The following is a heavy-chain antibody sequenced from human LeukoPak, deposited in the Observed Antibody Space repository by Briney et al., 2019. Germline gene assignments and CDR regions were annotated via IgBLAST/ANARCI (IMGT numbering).Heavy chain of an antibody. J-gene: IGHJ4*02. D-gene: IGHD6-6*01. CDR3: ATSGRQLVPPNDY. Sequence: SETLSLTCTVSGGSISSSSYYWGWIRQPPGKGLEWIGSIYYSGGTYYNPSLKSRVTISVDTSKNQFSLKLSSVTAADTAVYYCATSGRQLVPPNDYWGQGTLVTVSS. CDR2: IYYSGGT. CDR1: GGSISSSSYY. V-gene: IGHV4-39*07.